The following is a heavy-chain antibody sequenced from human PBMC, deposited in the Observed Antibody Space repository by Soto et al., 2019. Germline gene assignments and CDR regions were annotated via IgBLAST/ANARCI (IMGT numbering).Heavy chain of an antibody. Sequence: EVQLVESGGGLIQPGGSLRLSCAASGFTVSSNYMSWVRQAPGKGLEWVSVIYSGGSTYYADSVKGRFTISRDNSKNTLYLQMNSLRAEDMAVYYCARAPKGPMYYYGMDVWGQGTTVTVSS. J-gene: IGHJ6*02. CDR3: ARAPKGPMYYYGMDV. CDR2: IYSGGST. V-gene: IGHV3-53*01. CDR1: GFTVSSNY.